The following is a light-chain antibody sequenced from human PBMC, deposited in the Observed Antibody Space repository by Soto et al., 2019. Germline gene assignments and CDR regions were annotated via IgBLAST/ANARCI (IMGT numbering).Light chain of an antibody. V-gene: IGKV3-20*01. Sequence: EIMLTQSPGTLSLSPVERATLSCRSSQSVYSSYLAWYQQRPGQAPRLLFYDASIRATGIPDRFSGSGSGTDFTLTISRLEPEDFAVYYCQQYGSSPPLTFGPGTKVDIK. CDR2: DAS. J-gene: IGKJ3*01. CDR1: QSVYSSY. CDR3: QQYGSSPPLT.